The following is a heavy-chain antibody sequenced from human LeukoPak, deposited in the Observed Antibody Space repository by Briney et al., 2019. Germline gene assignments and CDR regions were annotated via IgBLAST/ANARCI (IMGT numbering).Heavy chain of an antibody. D-gene: IGHD3-10*01. Sequence: ASVNVSCKASGYTFTIYGISWVLQAPGQGLEWMGWISAYNGNTNYAQKLQGRVTMTTDTSTSTAYMELRSLRSDDTAVYYCARDPGYYGSGSYYKYPLDYWGQGTLVTVSS. CDR3: ARDPGYYGSGSYYKYPLDY. CDR1: GYTFTIYG. V-gene: IGHV1-18*01. J-gene: IGHJ4*02. CDR2: ISAYNGNT.